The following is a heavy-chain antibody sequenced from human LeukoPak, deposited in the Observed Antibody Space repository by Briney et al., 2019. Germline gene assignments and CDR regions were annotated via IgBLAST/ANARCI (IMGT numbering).Heavy chain of an antibody. CDR1: NGSINNYY. CDR3: ARWGGYSFGFTSGFYS. D-gene: IGHD5-18*01. Sequence: SETLSLTCTVSNGSINNYYGSWIRQPPGKGLEWIGNIYYTGSTIYNPSLQSRVTISLDTSENQFSLKLTSVTAADTGVYYCARWGGYSFGFTSGFYSLGQGTLVTVSS. J-gene: IGHJ5*02. V-gene: IGHV4-59*01. CDR2: IYYTGST.